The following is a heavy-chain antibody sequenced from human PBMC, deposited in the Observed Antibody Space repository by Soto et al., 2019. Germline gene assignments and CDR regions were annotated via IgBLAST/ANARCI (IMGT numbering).Heavy chain of an antibody. CDR2: INPNSGGT. J-gene: IGHJ6*02. CDR1: GFTFTGYY. CDR3: ASLELLGYIHMDV. Sequence: ASVKVSCKASGFTFTGYYMHWVRQAPGQGLEWMGWINPNSGGTNYAQKLQGRVTMTRDTSISTAYMELSRLRSDDTAVYYCASLELLGYIHMDVWGQGTTVTVSS. V-gene: IGHV1-2*02. D-gene: IGHD3-16*02.